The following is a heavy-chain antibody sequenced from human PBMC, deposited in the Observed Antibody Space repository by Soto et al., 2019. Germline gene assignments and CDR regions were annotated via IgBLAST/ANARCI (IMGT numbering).Heavy chain of an antibody. CDR3: ARATSGSYYTYYYYGMDV. CDR1: GGSISSGDYY. Sequence: SETLSLTCTVSGGSISSGDYYWSWIRQPPGKGLEWIGYIYYSGSTYYNPSLKSRVTISVDTSKNQFSLKLSSVTAADTAVYYCARATSGSYYTYYYYGMDVWGQGTTVTVSS. J-gene: IGHJ6*02. V-gene: IGHV4-30-4*01. CDR2: IYYSGST. D-gene: IGHD3-10*01.